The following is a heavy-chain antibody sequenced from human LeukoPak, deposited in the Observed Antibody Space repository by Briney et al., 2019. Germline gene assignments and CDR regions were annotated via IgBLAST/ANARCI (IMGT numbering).Heavy chain of an antibody. D-gene: IGHD3-16*01. CDR1: GFNFRDHW. V-gene: IGHV3-7*03. Sequence: GGSLRLSCAVSGFNFRDHWMNWARQAPGKGLEWVASINHNGNVNYYVDSVKGRFTISRDNAKNSLYPQMSNLRAEDTAVYFCARGGGLDVWGQGATVTVSS. CDR2: INHNGNVN. J-gene: IGHJ6*02. CDR3: ARGGGLDV.